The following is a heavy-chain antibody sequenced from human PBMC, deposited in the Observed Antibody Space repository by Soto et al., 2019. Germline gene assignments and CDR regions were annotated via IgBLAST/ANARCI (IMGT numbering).Heavy chain of an antibody. CDR3: ARAHYGDYGYGMDG. CDR1: GGSISSGGYS. V-gene: IGHV4-30-2*01. CDR2: IYHSGST. D-gene: IGHD4-17*01. Sequence: QLQLQESGSGLVKPSQTLSLTCAVSGGSISSGGYSWSWIRQPPGKGLEWIGYIYHSGSTYYNPSLRGRATISVARSKNQFSLKLSSVTAADTAVYYCARAHYGDYGYGMDGWGQGTTVSVSS. J-gene: IGHJ6*02.